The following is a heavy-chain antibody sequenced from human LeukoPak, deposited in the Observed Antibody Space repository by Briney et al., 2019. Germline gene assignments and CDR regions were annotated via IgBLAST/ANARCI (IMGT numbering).Heavy chain of an antibody. J-gene: IGHJ6*03. CDR3: AREGGSGYKYGSYNYHYMDV. CDR2: IYYSGST. CDR1: GGSISSYY. D-gene: IGHD5-18*01. Sequence: SETLSLTCTVSGGSISSYYWSWIRQPPGKGLEWIGYIYYSGSTNYNPSLKSRVTISVDTSKNQFILKVNSVTAADTAVYYCAREGGSGYKYGSYNYHYMDVWGKGTTVTVSS. V-gene: IGHV4-59*12.